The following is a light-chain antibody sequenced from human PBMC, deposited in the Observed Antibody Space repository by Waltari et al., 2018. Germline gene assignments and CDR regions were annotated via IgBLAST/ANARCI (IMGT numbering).Light chain of an antibody. CDR2: LGS. V-gene: IGKV2-28*01. CDR1: QSLLHSNGYNY. Sequence: SVMNQSPLSLPVTPGERASISFTSSQSLLHSNGYNYLDWYLQKPGQSPQLLIYLGSNRASGVPDRFSGSGSGTDFTLKISRVEAEDVGVYYCMQALQTPYNFGQGTKLEIK. J-gene: IGKJ2*01. CDR3: MQALQTPYN.